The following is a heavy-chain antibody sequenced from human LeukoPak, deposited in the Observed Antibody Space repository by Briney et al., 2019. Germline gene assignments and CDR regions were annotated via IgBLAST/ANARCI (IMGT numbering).Heavy chain of an antibody. CDR2: ISAYNGNT. V-gene: IGHV1-18*01. Sequence: GASVKVSCKASGYTFTSYGISWVRQAPGQGLEWMGWISAYNGNTDYAQKLQGRVTMTTDTSTSTAYMELRSLRSDDTAVYYCARDNRGIAAAESDYWGQGTLVTVSS. J-gene: IGHJ4*02. D-gene: IGHD6-13*01. CDR1: GYTFTSYG. CDR3: ARDNRGIAAAESDY.